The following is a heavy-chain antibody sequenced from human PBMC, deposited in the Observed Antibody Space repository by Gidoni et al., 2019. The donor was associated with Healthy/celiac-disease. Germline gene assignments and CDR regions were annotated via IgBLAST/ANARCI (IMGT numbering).Heavy chain of an antibody. CDR3: ASRRGSYYVNAFDI. V-gene: IGHV3-30-3*01. J-gene: IGHJ3*02. D-gene: IGHD1-26*01. CDR2: ISYDGSNK. CDR1: GFTFSSYA. Sequence: QVQLVESGGGVVQPGRSLRPSCAAAGFTFSSYAMHWVRQAPGKGLEWVAVISYDGSNKYYADSVKGRFTISRDNSKNTLYLQMNSLRAEDTAVYYCASRRGSYYVNAFDIWGQGTMVTVSS.